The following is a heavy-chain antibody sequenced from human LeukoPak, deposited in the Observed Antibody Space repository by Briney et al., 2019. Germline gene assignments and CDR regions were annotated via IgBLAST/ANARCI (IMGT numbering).Heavy chain of an antibody. D-gene: IGHD3-22*01. CDR1: GYTFTGYY. CDR3: ARGVISGYYLYYYYYYMDV. CDR2: INPNSGGT. J-gene: IGHJ6*03. V-gene: IGHV1-2*02. Sequence: GASVKVSCKASGYTFTGYYMHWVRQAPGQGLEWMGWINPNSGGTNYAQKFQGRVTMTRDTSISTAYMELSRLRSDDTAVYYCARGVISGYYLYYYYYYMDVWGKGTTVTVSS.